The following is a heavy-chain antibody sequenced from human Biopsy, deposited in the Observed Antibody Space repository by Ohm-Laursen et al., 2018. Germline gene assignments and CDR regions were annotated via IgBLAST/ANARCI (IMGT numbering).Heavy chain of an antibody. D-gene: IGHD4-23*01. CDR2: ITYTGCT. CDR3: ARGSNDFGGLYFPR. J-gene: IGHJ4*02. V-gene: IGHV4-59*11. Sequence: SETLSLTCTVSGGSFTGHYWSWIRQPPGTGLEWVGHITYTGCTSYNSSLKSRVAISVDTSRNHFYLRLSSLTAAAAAVYYCARGSNDFGGLYFPRWGQGTLLTVSS. CDR1: GGSFTGHY.